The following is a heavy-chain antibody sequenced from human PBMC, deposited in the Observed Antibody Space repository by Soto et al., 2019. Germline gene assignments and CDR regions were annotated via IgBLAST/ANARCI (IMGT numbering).Heavy chain of an antibody. CDR2: ISWDGGST. V-gene: IGHV3-43*01. J-gene: IGHJ4*02. Sequence: EVQLVESGGVVVRPGGSLRLSCAASGFTFDDYTMHWVRQAPGKGLEWVSLISWDGGSTYYADSVKGRFTISRDNSKNSLYLQMNSLRTEDTALYYCAKGKGPNPYLDYWGQGTLVTVSS. CDR1: GFTFDDYT. CDR3: AKGKGPNPYLDY.